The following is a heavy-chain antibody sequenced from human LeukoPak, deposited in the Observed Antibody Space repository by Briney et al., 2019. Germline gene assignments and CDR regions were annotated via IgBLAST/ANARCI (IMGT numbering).Heavy chain of an antibody. Sequence: SETLSLTCTVSGGSISSYYWSWIRQPPGKGLEWIGYIYHSGSTYYNPSLKSRVTISVDRSKNQFSLKLSSVTAADTAVYYCARETSDYGDVDAFDIWGQGTMVTVSS. V-gene: IGHV4-59*12. CDR1: GGSISSYY. CDR3: ARETSDYGDVDAFDI. J-gene: IGHJ3*02. CDR2: IYHSGST. D-gene: IGHD4-17*01.